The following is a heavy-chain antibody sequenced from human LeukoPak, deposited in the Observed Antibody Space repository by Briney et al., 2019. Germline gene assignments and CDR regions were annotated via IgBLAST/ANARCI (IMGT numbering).Heavy chain of an antibody. CDR2: IYYSGST. V-gene: IGHV4-59*01. CDR1: GGSISSYY. CDR3: ARSGTYYVFWSGYYRGDAFDI. J-gene: IGHJ3*02. Sequence: SETLSLTCTGYGGSISSYYWSWIRQPPGKGLEWIGYIYYSGSTNNNPSLKSRDTISVDTSKNQFSLKLSSVTAADTAVYYVARSGTYYVFWSGYYRGDAFDIWGQGTMVTVSS. D-gene: IGHD3-3*01.